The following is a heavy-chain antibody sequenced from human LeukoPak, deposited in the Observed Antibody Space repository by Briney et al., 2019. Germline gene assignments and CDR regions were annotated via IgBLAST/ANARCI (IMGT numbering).Heavy chain of an antibody. Sequence: PSETLSLTCAVYGGSFSGYYWSWIRQPPEKGLEWIGSIYYSGSTNYNPSLKSRVTISVDTSKNQFSLKLSSVTAADTAVYYCARDSPGGYYYYGMDAWGQGTTVTVSS. CDR2: IYYSGST. CDR3: ARDSPGGYYYYGMDA. CDR1: GGSFSGYY. J-gene: IGHJ6*02. V-gene: IGHV4-34*11. D-gene: IGHD3-10*01.